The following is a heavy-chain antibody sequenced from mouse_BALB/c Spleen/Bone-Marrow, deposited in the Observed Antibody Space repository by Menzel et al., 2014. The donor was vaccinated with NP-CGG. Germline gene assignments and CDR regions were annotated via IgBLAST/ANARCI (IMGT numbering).Heavy chain of an antibody. V-gene: IGHV1-80*01. CDR3: ASVYDYGRGYAMDY. Sequence: VQLQRSGAEVMRPGSSVNISCKASGYAFSNYGMNWVKQRPGQGLEWIGQIYPGDGDTNYNGKFKGRVTLTADKSSSTAYMQLSSLTSEDSAVYFCASVYDYGRGYAMDYWGQGTSVTVSS. J-gene: IGHJ4*01. D-gene: IGHD2-4*01. CDR2: IYPGDGDT. CDR1: GYAFSNYG.